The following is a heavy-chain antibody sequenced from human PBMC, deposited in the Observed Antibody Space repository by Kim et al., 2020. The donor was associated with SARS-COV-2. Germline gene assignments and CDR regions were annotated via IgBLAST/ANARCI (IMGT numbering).Heavy chain of an antibody. CDR2: IYSGGST. J-gene: IGHJ5*02. V-gene: IGHV3-66*02. Sequence: GGSLRLSCAASGFTVSSNYMSWVRQAPGKGLEWVSVIYSGGSTYYADSVKGRFTISRDNSKNTLYLQMNSLRAEDTAVYYCARATYGSEGGWFDPWGQGTLVTVSS. CDR1: GFTVSSNY. D-gene: IGHD3-10*01. CDR3: ARATYGSEGGWFDP.